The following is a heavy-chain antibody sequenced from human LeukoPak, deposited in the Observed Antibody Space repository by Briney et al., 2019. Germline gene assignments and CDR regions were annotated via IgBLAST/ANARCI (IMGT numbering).Heavy chain of an antibody. CDR3: TRRRPGFFAFDI. CDR1: GFTFSSYW. V-gene: IGHV3-74*01. Sequence: PGGSLRLSCAASGFTFSSYWMHWVRQGPGKGLVWVSRINGDGSTTSYADSVKGGFTTSRDNAKNTLYLQMNSLRGEDTGVYFCTRRRPGFFAFDIWGQGTTVTVSS. CDR2: INGDGSTT. J-gene: IGHJ3*02.